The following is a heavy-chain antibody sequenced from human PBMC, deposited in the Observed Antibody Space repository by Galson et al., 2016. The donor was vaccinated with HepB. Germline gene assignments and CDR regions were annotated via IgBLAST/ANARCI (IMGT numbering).Heavy chain of an antibody. CDR1: GFTFTSSW. D-gene: IGHD4-17*01. CDR3: ARVGGYGDYVHLSSDY. J-gene: IGHJ4*02. V-gene: IGHV3-7*03. CDR2: INQDGSTR. Sequence: SLRLSCADSGFTFTSSWMAWVRQAPGKGLEWLANINQDGSTRNHVDSVEGRFTISRDNAKNSVFLQMNSLRAEDTAVYYCARVGGYGDYVHLSSDYWGQGTVVTVSS.